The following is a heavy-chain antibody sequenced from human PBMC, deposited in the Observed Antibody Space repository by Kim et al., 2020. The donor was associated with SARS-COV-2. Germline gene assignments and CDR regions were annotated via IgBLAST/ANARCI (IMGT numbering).Heavy chain of an antibody. CDR3: ARRNSSSWYYYYGMDV. CDR2: INHSGST. J-gene: IGHJ6*02. D-gene: IGHD6-13*01. V-gene: IGHV4-34*01. Sequence: SETLSLTCAVYGGSFSGYYWSWIRQPPGKGLEWIGEINHSGSTNYNPSLKSRVTISVDTSKNQFSLKLSSVTAADTAVYYCARRNSSSWYYYYGMDVWGQGTTVTVSS. CDR1: GGSFSGYY.